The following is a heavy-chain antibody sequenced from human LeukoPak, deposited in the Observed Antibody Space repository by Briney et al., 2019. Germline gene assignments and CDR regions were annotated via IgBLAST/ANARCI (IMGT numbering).Heavy chain of an antibody. V-gene: IGHV7-4-1*02. CDR3: ARDLVYCSSTSCYDEDY. Sequence: ASVKVSCKASGYTFTSYAMNWVRQAPGQGLEWMGWINTNTGNPTYAQGFTGRFVFSLDTSVSTAYLQISSLKAEDTAVYYCARDLVYCSSTSCYDEDYWGQGTLVTVSS. CDR2: INTNTGNP. D-gene: IGHD2-2*01. CDR1: GYTFTSYA. J-gene: IGHJ4*02.